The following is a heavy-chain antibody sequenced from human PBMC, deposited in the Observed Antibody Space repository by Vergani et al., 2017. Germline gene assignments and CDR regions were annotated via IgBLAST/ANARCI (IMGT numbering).Heavy chain of an antibody. CDR3: ARHGGSENYYHLFDS. Sequence: QVHLQESGPGLVKPSETLSLTCSVSNYSIGRDYFWGWIRRSPGKELEYIVSIYHVGMTSYNPSLKSRATISIDTSENVLSLRLTSVTAADTALYHCARHGGSENYYHLFDSWGQGTLVIVSS. CDR1: NYSIGRDYF. V-gene: IGHV4-38-2*02. CDR2: IYHVGMT. D-gene: IGHD3-3*01. J-gene: IGHJ4*02.